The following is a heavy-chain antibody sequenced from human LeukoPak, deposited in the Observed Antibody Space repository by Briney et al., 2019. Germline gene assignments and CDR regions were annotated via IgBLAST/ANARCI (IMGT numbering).Heavy chain of an antibody. CDR2: IWLDGSAT. D-gene: IGHD1-14*01. CDR3: ARDLNREDFDY. J-gene: IGHJ4*02. Sequence: GGSLRLSCAASGFVFSNYDMHWVRRAPGKGLEWVAIIWLDGSATYYGDSVKGRFTVSRDNSNNTLYLQMNSLRVEDTAVYYCARDLNREDFDYWGQGTLVAVSS. CDR1: GFVFSNYD. V-gene: IGHV3-33*01.